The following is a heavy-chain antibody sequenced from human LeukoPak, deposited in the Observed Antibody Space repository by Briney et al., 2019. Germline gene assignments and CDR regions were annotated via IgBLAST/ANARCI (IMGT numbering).Heavy chain of an antibody. CDR2: IYHSGSA. Sequence: PSGTLSLTCAVSGGSISSSSWWSWVRQPPGKGLEWIGEIYHSGSANYNPSLKSRVTISVDKSKNQFSLKLSSVTAADTAVYYCARLPNNPRGVIIIRAFDIWGQGTMVTVSS. J-gene: IGHJ3*02. CDR3: ARLPNNPRGVIIIRAFDI. CDR1: GGSISSSSW. V-gene: IGHV4-4*02. D-gene: IGHD3-10*01.